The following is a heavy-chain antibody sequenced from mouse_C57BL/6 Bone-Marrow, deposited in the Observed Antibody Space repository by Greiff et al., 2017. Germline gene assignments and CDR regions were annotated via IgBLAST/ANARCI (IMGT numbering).Heavy chain of an antibody. D-gene: IGHD2-4*01. CDR2: IDPEDGET. Sequence: VQLQQSGAELVKPGASVKLSCTASGFNIKDYYMPWVKQRTEQGLEWIGRIDPEDGETKSAPKFQGKATITADTASNTAYLQLSSLTSEDTAVYFCASGGLPLNWYFDVWGTGTTVTVSS. CDR1: GFNIKDYY. V-gene: IGHV14-2*01. J-gene: IGHJ1*03. CDR3: ASGGLPLNWYFDV.